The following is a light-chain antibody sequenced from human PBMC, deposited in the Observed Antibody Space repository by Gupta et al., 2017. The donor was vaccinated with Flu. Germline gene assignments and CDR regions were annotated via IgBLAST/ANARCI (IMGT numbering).Light chain of an antibody. V-gene: IGKV1-39*01. CDR2: AAS. CDR3: QQSYSAPVYS. CDR1: QDISNY. Sequence: DRVTITCRASQDISNYLKWYQQAPGRPPKLLIYAASSLQSGVPSRFSGSGSGTDFTLTISSLQPEDFATYYCQQSYSAPVYSFGQGTKLEIK. J-gene: IGKJ2*03.